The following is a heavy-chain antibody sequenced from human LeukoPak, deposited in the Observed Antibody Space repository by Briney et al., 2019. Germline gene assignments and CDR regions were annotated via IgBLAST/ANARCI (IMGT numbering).Heavy chain of an antibody. CDR2: IHYSGRT. D-gene: IGHD3-22*01. CDR1: GGSLSSSNSY. J-gene: IGHJ5*02. CDR3: ARHVADTLVPNSSSFTGEDNCFDP. V-gene: IGHV4-39*01. Sequence: SETLSLTCTVSGGSLSSSNSYWGWVRQPPGKGLEWIGNIHYSGRTCYNPSLKSRVTISVDTSKNQFSLKLRSVTGADTAVYYCARHVADTLVPNSSSFTGEDNCFDPWGQGTLVTASA.